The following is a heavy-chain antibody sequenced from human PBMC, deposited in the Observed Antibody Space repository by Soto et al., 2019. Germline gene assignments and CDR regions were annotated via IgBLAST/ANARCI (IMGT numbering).Heavy chain of an antibody. Sequence: SETLSLTCASYGGSFSGYYWSWIRQPPGKGLEWIGEINHSGSTNYNPSLKSRVTISVDTSKNQFSLKLSSVTAADTAVYYCARGGRIAARPGGPTYYYYMDVWGKGTTVTVSS. CDR2: INHSGST. D-gene: IGHD6-6*01. J-gene: IGHJ6*03. CDR3: ARGGRIAARPGGPTYYYYMDV. V-gene: IGHV4-34*01. CDR1: GGSFSGYY.